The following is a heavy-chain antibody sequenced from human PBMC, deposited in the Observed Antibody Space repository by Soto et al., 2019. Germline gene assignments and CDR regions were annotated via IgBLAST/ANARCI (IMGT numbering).Heavy chain of an antibody. J-gene: IGHJ6*02. CDR2: INPNSGGT. V-gene: IGHV1-2*02. CDR3: ARGGYSYGYYYYGMDV. CDR1: GYTFTGYY. D-gene: IGHD5-18*01. Sequence: ASVKVSCKASGYTFTGYYMHWVRQAPGQGREWMGWINPNSGGTNYAQKFQGRVTMTRDTSISTAYMELSRLRSDDTAVYYCARGGYSYGYYYYGMDVWGQGTTVTVSS.